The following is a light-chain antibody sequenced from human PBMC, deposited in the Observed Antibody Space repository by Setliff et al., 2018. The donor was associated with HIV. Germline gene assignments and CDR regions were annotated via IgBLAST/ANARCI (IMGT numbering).Light chain of an antibody. CDR1: NIGSKS. V-gene: IGLV3-21*04. CDR3: QVWDSSSDHPV. Sequence: SYELTQPPSVSVAPGKTARTTCGGNNIGSKSVHWYQQKPGQAPVLVIYYDSDRPSGIPERFSGSNSGNTATLTISRVEAGDEADYYCQVWDSSSDHPVFGTGTKATVL. CDR2: YDS. J-gene: IGLJ1*01.